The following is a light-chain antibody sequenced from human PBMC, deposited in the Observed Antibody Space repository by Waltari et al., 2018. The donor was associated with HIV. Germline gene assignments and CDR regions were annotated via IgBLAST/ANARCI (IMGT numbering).Light chain of an antibody. J-gene: IGLJ3*02. Sequence: QSALTQPASVSGSPGQSITISCTGTSSDTGNYNLVSWYQQHPGKAPKLMIYEVTKRPSGVSNRSSGSKSGTTASLTISGLQAEDEADYYCCSSAGSSTWVFGGGTQLTVL. CDR2: EVT. V-gene: IGLV2-23*02. CDR1: SSDTGNYNL. CDR3: CSSAGSSTWV.